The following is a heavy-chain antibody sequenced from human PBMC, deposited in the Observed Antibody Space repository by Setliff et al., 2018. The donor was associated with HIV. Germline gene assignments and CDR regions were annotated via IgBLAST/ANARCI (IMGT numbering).Heavy chain of an antibody. D-gene: IGHD3-10*01. J-gene: IGHJ6*03. Sequence: KVSCKASGGRFSSYAMSWVRQAPGQGLEWMGGIIPMFGSANYAQKFQGRVTITADGSTRTVYMVLSSLRSEDTAVYYCARGTDGDYYYYMDVWGKGTTVTVSS. V-gene: IGHV1-69*01. CDR2: IIPMFGSA. CDR3: ARGTDGDYYYYMDV. CDR1: GGRFSSYA.